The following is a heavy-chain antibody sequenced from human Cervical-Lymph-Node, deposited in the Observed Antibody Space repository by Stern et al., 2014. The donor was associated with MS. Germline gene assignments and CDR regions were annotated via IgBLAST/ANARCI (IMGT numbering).Heavy chain of an antibody. CDR1: GYKFTNQW. J-gene: IGHJ5*02. CDR2: IYPGDSDT. CDR3: ATHPVGP. Sequence: VQLLQPGAEVKKPGESLKISCKTSGYKFTNQWIAWVRQMHGKGLEFMGIIYPGDSDTRYNPSFQGQVTISADKSINTAYLQRTSLKASATAIYYCATHPVGPWGQGTLVIVSS. V-gene: IGHV5-51*01.